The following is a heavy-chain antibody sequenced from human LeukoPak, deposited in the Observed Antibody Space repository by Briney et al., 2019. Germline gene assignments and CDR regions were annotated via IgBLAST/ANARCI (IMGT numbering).Heavy chain of an antibody. CDR2: ISGSGGST. CDR3: AKLGDNDILTGYYFDY. Sequence: PGGSLRLSWAASGFTFSSYAMSWVRQAPGKGLEWVSAISGSGGSTYYADSVKGRFTISRDNSKNTLYLQMNSLRAEDTAVYYCAKLGDNDILTGYYFDYWGQGTLVTVSS. D-gene: IGHD3-9*01. J-gene: IGHJ4*02. V-gene: IGHV3-23*01. CDR1: GFTFSSYA.